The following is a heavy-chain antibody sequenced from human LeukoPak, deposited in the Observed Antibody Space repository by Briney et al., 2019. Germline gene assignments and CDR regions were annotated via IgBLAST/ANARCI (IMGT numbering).Heavy chain of an antibody. CDR3: ARDFHGPFDY. CDR1: GFTFSSYA. V-gene: IGHV3-30-3*01. CDR2: ISYDGSNK. J-gene: IGHJ4*02. Sequence: GRSLRLSCAASGFTFSSYAMHWVRQAPGKGLEWVAVISYDGSNKYYADSVKGRFTLSRDNSKNTLYLQTNSLRAEDTAVYYCARDFHGPFDYWGQGTLVTVSS.